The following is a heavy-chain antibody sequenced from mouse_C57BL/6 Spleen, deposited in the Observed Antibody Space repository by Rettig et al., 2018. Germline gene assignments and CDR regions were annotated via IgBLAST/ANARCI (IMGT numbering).Heavy chain of an antibody. J-gene: IGHJ1*03. CDR3: ARRDWYFDV. V-gene: IGHV1-12*01. CDR2: IYPGNGDT. Sequence: WIGVIYPGNGDTSYTQKFKGKATLTADRSSNSAYMHLSSLTSEDSAVYFCARRDWYFDVWGTGTTVTVSS.